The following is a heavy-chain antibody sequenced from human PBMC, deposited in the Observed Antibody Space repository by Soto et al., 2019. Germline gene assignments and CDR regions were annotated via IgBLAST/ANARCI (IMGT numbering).Heavy chain of an antibody. CDR3: ASLTYDSSGTYFDY. CDR1: GGSISSYY. D-gene: IGHD3-22*01. Sequence: QVQLQESGPGLVKPSETLSLTCTVSGGSISSYYWSWIRQHPGKGLEWIGYIYYSGSTNYNPSLKSRVTISVDTSKNQFSLKLSSVTAADTAVYYCASLTYDSSGTYFDYWGQGTLVTVSS. CDR2: IYYSGST. J-gene: IGHJ4*02. V-gene: IGHV4-59*01.